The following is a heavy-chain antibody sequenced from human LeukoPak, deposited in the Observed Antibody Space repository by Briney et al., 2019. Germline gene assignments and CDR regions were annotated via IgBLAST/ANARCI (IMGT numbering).Heavy chain of an antibody. V-gene: IGHV4-39*07. Sequence: SETLSLTCTVSGGSISSSSYYWSWIRQPPGKGLEWIVEINHSGSTNYNPSLKSRVTISVDTSKNQFSLKLSSVTAADTAVYYCARGGYYDFWSGYYTGFDYWGQGTLVTVSS. J-gene: IGHJ4*02. CDR2: INHSGST. D-gene: IGHD3-3*01. CDR3: ARGGYYDFWSGYYTGFDY. CDR1: GGSISSSSYY.